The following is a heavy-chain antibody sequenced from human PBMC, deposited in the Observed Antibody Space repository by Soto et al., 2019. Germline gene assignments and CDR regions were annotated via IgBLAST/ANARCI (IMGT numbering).Heavy chain of an antibody. CDR3: AKDGGKYDYIWGSYRFILDYYYYMDV. Sequence: PGGSLRLSCAASGFTFDDYAMHWVRQAPGKGLEWVSGISWNSGSIGYADSVKGRFTISRDNAKNSLYLQMNSLRAEDTALYYCAKDGGKYDYIWGSYRFILDYYYYMDVWGKGTTVTVSS. CDR2: ISWNSGSI. D-gene: IGHD3-16*02. V-gene: IGHV3-9*01. CDR1: GFTFDDYA. J-gene: IGHJ6*03.